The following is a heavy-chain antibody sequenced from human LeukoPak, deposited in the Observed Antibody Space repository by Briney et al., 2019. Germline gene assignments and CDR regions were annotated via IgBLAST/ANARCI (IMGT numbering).Heavy chain of an antibody. D-gene: IGHD3-22*01. CDR2: IYYSGST. CDR1: GGSISSSSYY. V-gene: IGHV4-39*07. Sequence: PSETLSLTCTVSGGSISSSSYYWGWIRQPPGKGLEWIGSIYYSGSTYYNPSLKSRVTISVDTSKNQFSLKLSSVTAADTAVYYCARVGSNYYDSSGYPPLNWFDPWGQGTLVTVSS. CDR3: ARVGSNYYDSSGYPPLNWFDP. J-gene: IGHJ5*02.